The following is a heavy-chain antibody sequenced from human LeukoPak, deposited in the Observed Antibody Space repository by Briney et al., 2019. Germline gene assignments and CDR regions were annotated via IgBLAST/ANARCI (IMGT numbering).Heavy chain of an antibody. CDR2: IKSDGST. D-gene: IGHD3-22*01. Sequence: GGSLRLSCAASEFTFSSYWMHWVRQAPGKGLVWVSRIKSDGSTNYADSVKGRFTISRDNAKNTVSLQMNSLRAEDTGVYYCARAPSEIGGYYPEYFRHWGQGTLVTVSS. V-gene: IGHV3-74*01. CDR1: EFTFSSYW. J-gene: IGHJ1*01. CDR3: ARAPSEIGGYYPEYFRH.